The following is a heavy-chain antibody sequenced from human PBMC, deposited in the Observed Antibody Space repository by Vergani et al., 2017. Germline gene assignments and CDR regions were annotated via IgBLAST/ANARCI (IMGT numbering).Heavy chain of an antibody. CDR2: ISSSSSTI. D-gene: IGHD3-9*01. V-gene: IGHV3-48*02. CDR3: ARATTNYDILTDDY. CDR1: GFTFSSYS. J-gene: IGHJ4*02. Sequence: EVQLVESGGGLVQPGGSLRLSCAASGFTFSSYSMNWVRQAPGKGLEWVSYISSSSSTIYYADSVKGRFTISRDNAKNSLYLQMNSLRDEDTAVYYCARATTNYDILTDDYWGQGTLVTVSS.